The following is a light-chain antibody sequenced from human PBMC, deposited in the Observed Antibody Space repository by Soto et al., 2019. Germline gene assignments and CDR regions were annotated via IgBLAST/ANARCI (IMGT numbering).Light chain of an antibody. Sequence: QSVLTQPPSVSGAPGQRVTISCTGSRSNIGAGYDVHWYQQIPGAAPKLLIYGNSNRPSGVPDRFSGSKSGTSASLAITGLQADDDADYYCQSYDASLSGDVVFGGGTKLTVL. J-gene: IGLJ2*01. CDR3: QSYDASLSGDVV. CDR1: RSNIGAGYD. CDR2: GNS. V-gene: IGLV1-40*01.